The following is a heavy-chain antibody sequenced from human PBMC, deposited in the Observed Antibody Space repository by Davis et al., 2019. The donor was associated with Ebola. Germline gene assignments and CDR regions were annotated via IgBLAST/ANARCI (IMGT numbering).Heavy chain of an antibody. CDR2: ISSSSSYI. J-gene: IGHJ6*02. D-gene: IGHD3-10*01. Sequence: GESLKISCAASGFTFSTYSMSWVRQAPGKGLEWVSSISSSSSYIYYADSVKGRFTISRDNSKNTLYLQMNSLRAEDTAVYYCAKRGAYGTGRGLYYYYYYGMDVWGQGTTVTVSS. CDR1: GFTFSTYS. CDR3: AKRGAYGTGRGLYYYYYYGMDV. V-gene: IGHV3-21*04.